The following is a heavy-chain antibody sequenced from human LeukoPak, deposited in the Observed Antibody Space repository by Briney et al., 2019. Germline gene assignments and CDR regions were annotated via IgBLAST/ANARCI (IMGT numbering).Heavy chain of an antibody. CDR3: YGTRGY. CDR1: GFIFSSYW. Sequence: PGGSLRLSCAASGFIFSSYWLMWVRQTPGKGLQWVATIKEDGRQTFYSDSVMGRFTISIDSAKNSLYLQMNSLRVEETAVYYCYGTRGYWGQGALVTVSS. V-gene: IGHV3-7*01. J-gene: IGHJ4*02. D-gene: IGHD3-22*01. CDR2: IKEDGRQT.